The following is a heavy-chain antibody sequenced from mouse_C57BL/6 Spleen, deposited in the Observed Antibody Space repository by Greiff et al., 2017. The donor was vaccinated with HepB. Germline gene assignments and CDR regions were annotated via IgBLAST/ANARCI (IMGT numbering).Heavy chain of an antibody. J-gene: IGHJ2*01. CDR3: TRDGSSFYYFDY. D-gene: IGHD1-1*01. CDR1: GFTFSSYA. V-gene: IGHV5-9-1*02. CDR2: ISSGGDYI. Sequence: EVQLVESGEGLVKPGGSLKLSCAASGFTFSSYAMSWVRQTPEKRLEWVAYISSGGDYIYYADTVKGRFTISRDNARNTLYLQMSSLKSEDTAMYYCTRDGSSFYYFDYWGQGTTLTVSS.